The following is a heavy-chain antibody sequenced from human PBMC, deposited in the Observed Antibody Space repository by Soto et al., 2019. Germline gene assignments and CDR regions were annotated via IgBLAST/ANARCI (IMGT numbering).Heavy chain of an antibody. V-gene: IGHV3-23*01. CDR3: AKDRAGPGLRGCMDV. J-gene: IGHJ6*02. CDR2: ISGSGGST. D-gene: IGHD5-12*01. CDR1: GFTFSSYA. Sequence: PGGSLRLSCAASGFTFSSYAMSWVRQAPGKGLEWVSAISGSGGSTYYADSVKGRFTISRDNSKNTLYLQMNSLRAEDTAVYYCAKDRAGPGLRGCMDVWGQGTTVTVSS.